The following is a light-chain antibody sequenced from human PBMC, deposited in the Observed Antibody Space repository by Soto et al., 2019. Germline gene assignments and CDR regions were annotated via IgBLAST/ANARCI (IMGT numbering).Light chain of an antibody. CDR1: XSISXW. V-gene: IGKV1-5*01. CDR3: QQYNSYSYT. Sequence: DIQXTXSPXTXSASXGXXVTXTCXASXSISXWLAWYQQKPGKAPKLLIYDASSLESGVPSRFSGSGSGTEFTLTISSLQPDDFATYYCQQYNSYSYTFGQGTKLEIK. J-gene: IGKJ2*01. CDR2: DAS.